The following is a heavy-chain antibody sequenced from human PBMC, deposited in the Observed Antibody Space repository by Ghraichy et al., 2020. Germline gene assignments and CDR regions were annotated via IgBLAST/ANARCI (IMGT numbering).Heavy chain of an antibody. V-gene: IGHV3-23*01. CDR2: ISGNAANT. Sequence: GGSLRLSCAASGFTFSSHAMGWVRQAPGKGLEWVSAISGNAANTYYADSVNGRFTISRDNSNNTLYLQMNSLRAGDTAVSYCGPRGVIVNYEWGFFDYWGQGTLVTVSS. CDR3: GPRGVIVNYEWGFFDY. J-gene: IGHJ4*02. CDR1: GFTFSSHA. D-gene: IGHD3-10*01.